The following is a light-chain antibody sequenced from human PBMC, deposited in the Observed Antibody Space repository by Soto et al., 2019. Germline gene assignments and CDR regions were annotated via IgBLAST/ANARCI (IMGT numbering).Light chain of an antibody. V-gene: IGLV2-14*01. J-gene: IGLJ1*01. Sequence: QSALTQPASVSGSPGQSITISCTGTSSDVGGYNYVSWYQQHPGRAPKLMIYDVSNRPSGVSDRFSGSKSGNTASLTISGLQDDDEADYYCSSYTSTTTLDVFGTGTKVTV. CDR2: DVS. CDR1: SSDVGGYNY. CDR3: SSYTSTTTLDV.